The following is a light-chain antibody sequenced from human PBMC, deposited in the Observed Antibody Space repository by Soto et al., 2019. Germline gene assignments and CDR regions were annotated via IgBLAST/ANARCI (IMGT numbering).Light chain of an antibody. CDR3: SSYTSSSTL. V-gene: IGLV2-14*01. CDR1: SSDVGGYNY. J-gene: IGLJ1*01. Sequence: QSALTQPASVSGSPGKSIPISCTGTSSDVGGYNYVSWYQQHPGKAPKLMLYDVSNRPSGVSNRFSGPKSGNTASLTISGLQAEDEADYYCSSYTSSSTLFGTGTKLTVL. CDR2: DVS.